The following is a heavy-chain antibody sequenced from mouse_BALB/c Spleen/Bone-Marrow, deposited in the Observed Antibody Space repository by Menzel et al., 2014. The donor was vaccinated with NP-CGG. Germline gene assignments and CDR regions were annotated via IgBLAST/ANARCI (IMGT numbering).Heavy chain of an antibody. Sequence: VQLQQSGAESVKPGASVKSSCTTSGFNIEDSYIYWMKQRPEQGLEWIGRIDPANGNTKCDPKFQGKATITVDTSSATADLQLSSLTSEDTAVYYCARNYGSSLDYWGQGTTLTVSS. D-gene: IGHD1-1*01. V-gene: IGHV14-3*02. CDR2: IDPANGNT. CDR1: GFNIEDSY. CDR3: ARNYGSSLDY. J-gene: IGHJ2*01.